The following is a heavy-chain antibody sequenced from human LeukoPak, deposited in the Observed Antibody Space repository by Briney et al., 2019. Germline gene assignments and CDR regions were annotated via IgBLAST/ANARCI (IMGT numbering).Heavy chain of an antibody. Sequence: ASVKVSCKASGYTFTSYGISWVRQAPGQGLEWMGWISAYSGNTNYAQKLQGRVTMTRDTSISTAYMELSRLRSDDTAVYYCARVSSSSWYFDYWGQGTLVTVSS. D-gene: IGHD6-13*01. CDR1: GYTFTSYG. CDR2: ISAYSGNT. CDR3: ARVSSSSWYFDY. V-gene: IGHV1-18*01. J-gene: IGHJ4*02.